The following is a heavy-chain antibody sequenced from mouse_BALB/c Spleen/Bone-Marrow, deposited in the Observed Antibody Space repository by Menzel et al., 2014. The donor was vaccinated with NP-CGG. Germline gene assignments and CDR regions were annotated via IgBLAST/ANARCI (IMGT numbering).Heavy chain of an antibody. CDR2: INSNGGST. CDR1: GFTFSNYG. D-gene: IGHD2-1*01. J-gene: IGHJ2*01. CDR3: VRGNYGNYVDYFDF. Sequence: EVHLEESGGGLVQPGGSLKLSCAASGFTFSNYGMSWVRQTPDKRLELVATINSNGGSTYYPDSVKGRFTISRDTAKNTLYLQMSSLKSEETAMYYCVRGNYGNYVDYFDFWGQGTTLTVSS. V-gene: IGHV5-6-3*01.